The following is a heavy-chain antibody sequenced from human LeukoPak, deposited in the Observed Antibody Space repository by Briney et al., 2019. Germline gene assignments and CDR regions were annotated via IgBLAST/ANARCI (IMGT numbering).Heavy chain of an antibody. CDR1: GYTFTGYY. J-gene: IGHJ4*02. CDR2: INPNSGGT. D-gene: IGHD3-3*01. Sequence: ASVKDSCKASGYTFTGYYMHWVRQAPGQGLEWMGWINPNSGGTNYAQKFQGRVTMNRDTSISTAYMELSRLRSDDTAVYYCARVLDFWSGYVYFDYWGQGTLVTVSS. CDR3: ARVLDFWSGYVYFDY. V-gene: IGHV1-2*02.